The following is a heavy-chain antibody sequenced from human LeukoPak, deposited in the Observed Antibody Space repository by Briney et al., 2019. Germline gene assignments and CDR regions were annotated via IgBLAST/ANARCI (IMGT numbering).Heavy chain of an antibody. D-gene: IGHD5-18*01. CDR2: IYYSGST. CDR3: ARVVGDVSYGYNHWFDP. V-gene: IGHV4-59*01. J-gene: IGHJ5*02. Sequence: KTSETLSLTCTVSGGSISSYYWSWIRQPPVKGLEWIGYIYYSGSTNYNPSLKSRVTISVDTSKNQFSLKLSSVTAADTAVYYCARVVGDVSYGYNHWFDPWGQGTLVTVSS. CDR1: GGSISSYY.